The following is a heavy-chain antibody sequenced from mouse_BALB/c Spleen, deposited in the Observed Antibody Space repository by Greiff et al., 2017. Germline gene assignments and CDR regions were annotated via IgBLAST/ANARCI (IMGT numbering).Heavy chain of an antibody. D-gene: IGHD2-14*01. Sequence: EVKVEESGAELVKPGASVKLSCTASGFNIKDTYMHWVKQRPEQGLEWIGRIDPANGNTKYDPKFQGKATITADTSSNTAYLQLSSLTSEDTAVYYCARGGYDGWFAYWGQGTLVTVSA. CDR1: GFNIKDTY. J-gene: IGHJ3*01. V-gene: IGHV14-3*02. CDR2: IDPANGNT. CDR3: ARGGYDGWFAY.